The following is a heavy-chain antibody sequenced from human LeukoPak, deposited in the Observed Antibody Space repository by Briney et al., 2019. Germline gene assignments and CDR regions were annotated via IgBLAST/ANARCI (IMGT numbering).Heavy chain of an antibody. Sequence: SETLSLTCAVYGGSFSGYYWSWIRQPPGKGLEWIGEINHSGSTNYNPSLKSRVTISVDTSKNQFSLKLSSVTAADTAVYYYAPGIAVAGTAFDYWGQGTLVTVSS. CDR3: APGIAVAGTAFDY. J-gene: IGHJ4*02. CDR2: INHSGST. CDR1: GGSFSGYY. V-gene: IGHV4-34*01. D-gene: IGHD6-19*01.